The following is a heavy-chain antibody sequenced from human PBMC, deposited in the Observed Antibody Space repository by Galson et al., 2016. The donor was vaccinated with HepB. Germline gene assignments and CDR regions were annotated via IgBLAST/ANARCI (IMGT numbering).Heavy chain of an antibody. D-gene: IGHD2-15*01. CDR2: ISDSGVTT. CDR3: GNTPRRGPIYY. V-gene: IGHV3-23*01. CDR1: GFTFSSYA. J-gene: IGHJ4*02. Sequence: SLRLSCAASGFTFSSYAMSWVRQAPGKGLEWASSISDSGVTTYDADTVKGRFTISRDNAKNSRYLQMDSLRAEDTALYYCGNTPRRGPIYYWGQGTLVTVSS.